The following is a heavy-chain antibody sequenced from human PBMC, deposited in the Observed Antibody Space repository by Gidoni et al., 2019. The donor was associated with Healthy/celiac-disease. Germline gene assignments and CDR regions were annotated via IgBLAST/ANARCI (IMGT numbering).Heavy chain of an antibody. Sequence: EVQLVESGGGLVQPGGSLRRSCAASGLTVSSNYMIWVRQAPGKGLEWVSVIYSAGSTYYADSVKGRFTISRDNSKNTVYLQMNNLRAEDTAVYYCARMRGNLDYWGQGTLITVSA. CDR2: IYSAGST. CDR1: GLTVSSNY. CDR3: ARMRGNLDY. J-gene: IGHJ4*02. V-gene: IGHV3-66*01.